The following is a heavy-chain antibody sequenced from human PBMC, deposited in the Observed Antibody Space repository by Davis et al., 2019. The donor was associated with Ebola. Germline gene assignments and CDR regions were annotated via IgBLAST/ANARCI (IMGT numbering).Heavy chain of an antibody. J-gene: IGHJ6*02. CDR3: TRDPQSTVGYGMDV. V-gene: IGHV3-23*03. CDR1: GFTFSSYA. CDR2: VYTDGRT. Sequence: GESLKISCAASGFTFSSYAMSWVRQAPGAGLEWVSVVYTDGRTYYGDSVKGRFTLSRDDSKNTVYLQMNSLRAEDTAVYYCTRDPQSTVGYGMDVWDQGTTVTVSS. D-gene: IGHD4-23*01.